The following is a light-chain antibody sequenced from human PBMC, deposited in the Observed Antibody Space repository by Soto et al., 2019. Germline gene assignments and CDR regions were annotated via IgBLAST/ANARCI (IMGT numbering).Light chain of an antibody. J-gene: IGKJ1*01. Sequence: DIQMTQSPSTLSASVGDRVTITCRASQSISSWLAGYQQKPGKAPKLLIYKAPTLESGVPSRFSGSGSGTEFTLSICGLQPDDFAPYYCQQYNSYSSWTFGQGTKVEIK. CDR3: QQYNSYSSWT. CDR1: QSISSW. V-gene: IGKV1-5*03. CDR2: KAP.